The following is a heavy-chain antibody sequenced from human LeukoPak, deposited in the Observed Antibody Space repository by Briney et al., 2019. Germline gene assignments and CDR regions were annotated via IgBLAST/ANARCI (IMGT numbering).Heavy chain of an antibody. CDR1: GGSISSGDYY. J-gene: IGHJ3*02. D-gene: IGHD2-2*02. V-gene: IGHV4-30-4*08. CDR3: ARDRGGYCSSTSCYTGGAFDI. CDR2: IYYSGNT. Sequence: SETLSLTCTVSGGSISSGDYYWSWIRQPPGKGLEWIGYIYYSGNTYYNSSLKSRVTISVDTSKNQFSLKLSSVTAADTAVYYCARDRGGYCSSTSCYTGGAFDIWGQGTMVTVSS.